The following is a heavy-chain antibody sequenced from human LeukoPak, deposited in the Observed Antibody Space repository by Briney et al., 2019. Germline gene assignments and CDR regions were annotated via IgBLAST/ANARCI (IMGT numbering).Heavy chain of an antibody. D-gene: IGHD6-13*01. J-gene: IGHJ4*02. CDR1: GYTFTGYY. CDR3: ARAFGVIAAAGRSFDY. CDR2: INPNSGGT. V-gene: IGHV1-2*06. Sequence: ASVKVSCKAFGYTFTGYYMHWVRQAPGQGLEWMGRINPNSGGTNYAQKFQGRVTMTRDTSISTAYMELSRLRSDDTAVYYCARAFGVIAAAGRSFDYWGQGTLVTVSS.